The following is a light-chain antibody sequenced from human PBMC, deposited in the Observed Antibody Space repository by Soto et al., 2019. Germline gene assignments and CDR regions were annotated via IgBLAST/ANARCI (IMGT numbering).Light chain of an antibody. CDR2: SAS. V-gene: IGKV3-20*01. J-gene: IGKJ1*01. CDR3: HQRQSWPRK. Sequence: EIVLTHSPGTLSFSPLEIGTLSCSSSQNLGTLYLAWFQQKSGQAPRLLIYSASRRATGIPDRFTGSGSGTDFTLTINRVEPEDFALYYCHQRQSWPRKFGQGTKVDIK. CDR1: QNLGTLY.